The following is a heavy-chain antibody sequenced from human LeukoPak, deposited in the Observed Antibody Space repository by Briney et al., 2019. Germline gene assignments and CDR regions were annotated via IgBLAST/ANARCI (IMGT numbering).Heavy chain of an antibody. Sequence: SETLSLTCTVSGGSISSGSYYWSWIRQPAGKGLEWIGRMYTSGSTNYNPSLKSRVTISVDTSKNQFSLKLSSVTAADTAVYYCARGTMTDAFDIWGQGTKVTVSS. CDR3: ARGTMTDAFDI. D-gene: IGHD3-22*01. V-gene: IGHV4-61*02. J-gene: IGHJ3*02. CDR2: MYTSGST. CDR1: GGSISSGSYY.